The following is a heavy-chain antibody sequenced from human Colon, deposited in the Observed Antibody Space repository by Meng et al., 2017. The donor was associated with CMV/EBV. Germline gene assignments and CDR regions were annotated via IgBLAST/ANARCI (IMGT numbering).Heavy chain of an antibody. CDR1: GFTFSSYS. D-gene: IGHD5-18*01. CDR2: ISSSSSYI. Sequence: GESLKISCAASGFTFSSYSMNWVRQAPGKGLEWVSSISSSSSYIYYADSVKGRFTISRDNAKNSLYLQMNSLRAEDTAVYYCARDKIGGYAYGYLDFWGQGTPVTVSS. J-gene: IGHJ4*01. CDR3: ARDKIGGYAYGYLDF. V-gene: IGHV3-21*01.